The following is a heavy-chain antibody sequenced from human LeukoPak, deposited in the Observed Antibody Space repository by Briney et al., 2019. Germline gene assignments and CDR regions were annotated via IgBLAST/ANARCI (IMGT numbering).Heavy chain of an antibody. J-gene: IGHJ4*02. CDR3: ARWTTTFLDY. V-gene: IGHV1-46*01. CDR1: GYTFTNYY. Sequence: ASVKVSCKASGYTFTNYYIHWVRQAPGHGLEWMGISNPSGDSTNYAQKFRGRVTMTRDTSTSTVYMDLSSLRSEDTAVYYCARWTTTFLDYWGQETLVTVSS. CDR2: SNPSGDST. D-gene: IGHD1-1*01.